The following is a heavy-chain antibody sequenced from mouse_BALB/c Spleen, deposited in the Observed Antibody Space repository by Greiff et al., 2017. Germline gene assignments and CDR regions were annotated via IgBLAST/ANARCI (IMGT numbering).Heavy chain of an antibody. Sequence: EVQGVESGGGLVKPGGSLKLSCAASGFTFSSYAMSWVRQTPEKRLEWVASISSGGSTYYPDSVKGRFTISRDNARNILYLQMSSLRSEDTAMYYCARGGEERFAYWGQGTLVTVSA. J-gene: IGHJ3*01. CDR1: GFTFSSYA. CDR3: ARGGEERFAY. V-gene: IGHV5-6-5*01. CDR2: ISSGGST.